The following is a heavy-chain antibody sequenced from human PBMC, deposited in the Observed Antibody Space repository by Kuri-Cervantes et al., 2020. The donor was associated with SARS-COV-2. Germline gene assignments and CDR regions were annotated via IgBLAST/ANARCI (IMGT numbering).Heavy chain of an antibody. V-gene: IGHV4-34*01. J-gene: IGHJ4*02. D-gene: IGHD4-11*01. Sequence: SETLSLTCAVYGGSFSGYYWSWIRQPPGKGLEWIGEINHSGSTNYNPSLKSQFTISVDTSKNQFSLKLSSVTAADTAVYYCARAGVRVLIDLYSNPGFDYWGQGTLVTVSS. CDR1: GGSFSGYY. CDR2: INHSGST. CDR3: ARAGVRVLIDLYSNPGFDY.